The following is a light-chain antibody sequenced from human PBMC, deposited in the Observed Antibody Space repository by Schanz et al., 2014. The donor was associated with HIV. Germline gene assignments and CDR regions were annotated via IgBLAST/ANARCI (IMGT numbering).Light chain of an antibody. Sequence: DIQMTQSPSSLSASVGDRVTITCRASQGIGNDLGWYQQRPGKAPKRLIYGASTLQSGVPSRFVGSGSGTDFTLSISSLQPDDFATYYCQHYYSYPWTFGQGTELEIK. CDR3: QHYYSYPWT. J-gene: IGKJ2*02. CDR1: QGIGND. V-gene: IGKV1-17*01. CDR2: GAS.